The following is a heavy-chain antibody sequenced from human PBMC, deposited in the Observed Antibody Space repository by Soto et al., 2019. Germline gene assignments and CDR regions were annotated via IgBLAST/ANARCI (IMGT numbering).Heavy chain of an antibody. J-gene: IGHJ4*02. CDR3: ATEWGELSFGLYYFYS. D-gene: IGHD3-16*01. V-gene: IGHV4-30-4*01. CDR2: IYCSENT. CDR1: GDSTSSDNY. Sequence: TLSLSCSVSGDSTSSDNYWSWIRQPPEKGLEWIGHIYCSENTDYNPALTRRLAMSIDTSKNQFSLKMRSVTATDTDVYFYATEWGELSFGLYYFYSWGQGSLVTVSS.